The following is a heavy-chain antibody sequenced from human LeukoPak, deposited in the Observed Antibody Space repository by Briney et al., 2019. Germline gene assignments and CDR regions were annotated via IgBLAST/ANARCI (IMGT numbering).Heavy chain of an antibody. CDR3: ASSSSGSYQLHDY. J-gene: IGHJ4*02. Sequence: PSETLSLTCTVSGVSVSSGSYYWSWIRQPPGKGLKWIGYIHYSGSTNYNPSLKSRVTISVDTSKNQFSLKLSSVTAADTAVYYCASSSSGSYQLHDYWGQGTLVTVSP. CDR2: IHYSGST. CDR1: GVSVSSGSYY. D-gene: IGHD1-26*01. V-gene: IGHV4-61*01.